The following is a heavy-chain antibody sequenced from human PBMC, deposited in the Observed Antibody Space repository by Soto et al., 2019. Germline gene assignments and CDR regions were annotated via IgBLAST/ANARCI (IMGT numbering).Heavy chain of an antibody. CDR2: IKSKVDGGTT. V-gene: IGHV3-15*01. CDR1: GLTFRNVW. J-gene: IGHJ3*01. D-gene: IGHD3-10*01. Sequence: EVQLVESGGGLVKPGGSLRLSCAASGLTFRNVWMTWVRQAPGKGLEWVGRIKSKVDGGTTDYAASVNGRYTISRDDSKSTLYLQLISLITEDTAVYYCTPDRPFTGGGVITTWGQGTMVTVSS. CDR3: TPDRPFTGGGVITT.